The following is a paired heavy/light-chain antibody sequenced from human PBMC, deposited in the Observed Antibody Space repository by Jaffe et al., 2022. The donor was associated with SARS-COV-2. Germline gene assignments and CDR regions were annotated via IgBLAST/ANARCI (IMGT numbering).Light chain of an antibody. CDR3: LQHNDYPYT. V-gene: IGKV1-17*01. CDR1: QGIRND. J-gene: IGKJ2*01. Sequence: DIQMTQSPSSLSASVGDRVTITCRASQGIRNDLTWYQQKPGKAPKRLIYAASSLQSGVPSRFSGSGSGTEFTLTISGLQPEDFATYFCLQHNDYPYTFGQGTKLEIK. CDR2: AAS.
Heavy chain of an antibody. CDR2: INTDNGNT. CDR3: VRGNWEPYYFDY. V-gene: IGHV1-3*04. Sequence: QVQLVQSGAEVMEPGASLKVSCKTAGYTFNVYAIHWVRQAPGQRLEWMGWINTDNGNTKYPQKFQGRVTITRDISASTAYMELRSLTSEDTALYYCVRGNWEPYYFDYWGQGTLVTVSS. D-gene: IGHD7-27*01. CDR1: GYTFNVYA. J-gene: IGHJ4*02.